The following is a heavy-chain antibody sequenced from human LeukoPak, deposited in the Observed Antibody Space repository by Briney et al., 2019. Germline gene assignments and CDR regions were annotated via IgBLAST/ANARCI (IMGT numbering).Heavy chain of an antibody. CDR1: GYSISSGYY. CDR3: ARAVLAMAHDAFYI. Sequence: PSETLSLTCAVSGYSISSGYYWGWIRQPPGKGLEWIGRIYHSGSTYYNPSLKSRVTISVDTSKNQFSLKLSSVTAADTGVYYCARAVLAMAHDAFYIWGQGTMVSVSS. J-gene: IGHJ3*02. V-gene: IGHV4-38-2*01. CDR2: IYHSGST. D-gene: IGHD5-18*01.